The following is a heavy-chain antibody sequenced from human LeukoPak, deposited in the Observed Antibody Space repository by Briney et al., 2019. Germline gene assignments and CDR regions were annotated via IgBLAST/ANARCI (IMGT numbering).Heavy chain of an antibody. CDR1: GFTFSSYA. J-gene: IGHJ3*02. D-gene: IGHD2-2*01. CDR2: ISVGGGST. V-gene: IGHV3-23*01. CDR3: AKRKSYCGSTSCSYDAFDI. Sequence: GGSLRLSCAASGFTFSSYAMNWVRQAPGKGLEWVSTISVGGGSTYYADSVKGRFTISRDNSKNTLYLQMNSLRAEDTAVYYCAKRKSYCGSTSCSYDAFDIWGQGTMVTLSS.